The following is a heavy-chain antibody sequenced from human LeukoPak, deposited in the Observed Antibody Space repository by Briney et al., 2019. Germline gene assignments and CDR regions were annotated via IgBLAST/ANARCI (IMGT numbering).Heavy chain of an antibody. V-gene: IGHV4-59*01. D-gene: IGHD1-26*01. J-gene: IGHJ4*02. Sequence: SETLSLTCTVSGGSISSYYWSWIRQPPGKGLEWVGYIYYSGSTNYNPPLKSRVTISVDTSKNQFSLKLSSVTAADTAAYYCAREPGGSYYGSYFDYWGQGTLVTVSS. CDR3: AREPGGSYYGSYFDY. CDR1: GGSISSYY. CDR2: IYYSGST.